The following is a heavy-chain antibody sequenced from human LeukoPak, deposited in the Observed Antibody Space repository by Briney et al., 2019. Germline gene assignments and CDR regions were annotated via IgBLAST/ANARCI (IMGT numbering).Heavy chain of an antibody. CDR3: ASRPADTTWYGVFDY. D-gene: IGHD3-10*01. CDR2: IFNTGNT. CDR1: GGSINSHY. Sequence: SETLSLTCSVSGGSINSHYWSWIRQPPGKRLEWIGYIFNTGNTKYNPSPASRVTMSADESSAQFFLRLSPVTAADTAISYCASRPADTTWYGVFDYWRRETLVSVSS. V-gene: IGHV4-59*11. J-gene: IGHJ4*02.